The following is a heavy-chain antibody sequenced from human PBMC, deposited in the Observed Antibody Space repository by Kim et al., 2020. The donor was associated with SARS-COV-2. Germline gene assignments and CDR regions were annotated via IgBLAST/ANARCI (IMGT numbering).Heavy chain of an antibody. Sequence: GGSLRLSCAASGFTFSNYYVNWIRQAPGKGLEWISYISSSGSTIYYADSVKGRFTISRDNAKNSLYLQMNSLRAEDTAVYYCARDLATTNPLKVYYYYGMDVWGQGTTVTVSS. CDR2: ISSSGSTI. CDR3: ARDLATTNPLKVYYYYGMDV. D-gene: IGHD4-4*01. J-gene: IGHJ6*02. V-gene: IGHV3-11*01. CDR1: GFTFSNYY.